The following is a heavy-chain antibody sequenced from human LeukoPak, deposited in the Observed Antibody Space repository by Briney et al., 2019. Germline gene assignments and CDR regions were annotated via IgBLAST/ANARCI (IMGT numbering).Heavy chain of an antibody. CDR3: AKSPTYYDILTGWGWFDP. CDR1: GFTFSSYG. V-gene: IGHV3-30*02. J-gene: IGHJ5*02. CDR2: IRYDGSNK. Sequence: PGGSLRLSCAASGFTFSSYGMHWVRQAPGKGLEWVAFIRYDGSNKYYADSVKGRFTISRDNSKNTLYLQMNSLRAEDTAVYYCAKSPTYYDILTGWGWFDPWGQGTLVTVSS. D-gene: IGHD3-9*01.